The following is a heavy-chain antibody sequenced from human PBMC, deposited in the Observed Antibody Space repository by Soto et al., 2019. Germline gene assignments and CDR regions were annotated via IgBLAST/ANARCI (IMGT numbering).Heavy chain of an antibody. CDR3: ARPLSGWELSNGGY. D-gene: IGHD1-26*01. V-gene: IGHV1-18*01. Sequence: QGLEWIGWISAYNGNTNYAQKLQGRVTMTTDTSTSTAYMELRSLRSDDTAVYYCARPLSGWELSNGGYWGQGTLVTVSS. J-gene: IGHJ4*02. CDR2: ISAYNGNT.